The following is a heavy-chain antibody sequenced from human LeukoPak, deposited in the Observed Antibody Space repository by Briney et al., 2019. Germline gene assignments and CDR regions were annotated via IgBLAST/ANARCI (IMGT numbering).Heavy chain of an antibody. CDR3: ARGHYNFPQVFDY. Sequence: SETLSLTCTVSGGSISSNGYYWAWFRQPPGKGLEWIGSIYYSGGTYCNPSLKSRVTISIDTSKNQFSLKLSSVTAADTAVYYCARGHYNFPQVFDYWGQGTLVTVSS. D-gene: IGHD1-1*01. J-gene: IGHJ4*02. CDR2: IYYSGGT. CDR1: GGSISSNGYY. V-gene: IGHV4-39*07.